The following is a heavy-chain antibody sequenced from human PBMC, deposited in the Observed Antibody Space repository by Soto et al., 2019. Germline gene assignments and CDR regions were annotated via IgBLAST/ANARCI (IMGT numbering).Heavy chain of an antibody. D-gene: IGHD6-19*01. CDR3: ARAVAVPADFDY. Sequence: QVQLVQSGAEEKKPGASVKVSCKASGYTFTGYAMHWVRQAPGQRLEWMGWINAGNGNTKYSQKFQGRVTITRDTSASTAYMELSSVRSEDTAVYYCARAVAVPADFDYWGKGTLFSVSS. CDR1: GYTFTGYA. J-gene: IGHJ4*02. V-gene: IGHV1-3*05. CDR2: INAGNGNT.